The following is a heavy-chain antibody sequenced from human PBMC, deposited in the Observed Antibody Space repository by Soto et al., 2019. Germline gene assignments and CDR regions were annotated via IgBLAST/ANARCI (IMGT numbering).Heavy chain of an antibody. J-gene: IGHJ5*02. D-gene: IGHD6-19*01. CDR1: GGSISSYY. V-gene: IGHV4-59*01. Sequence: QVQLQESGPGLVKPSETLSLTCTVSGGSISSYYWSWIRQPPGKGLEWIGYIYYSGSTNYNPSLKSRVTISVDTSKNQFSLKLSSVTAADTAVYYCARVRVAVAGDNWLDPWGQGTLVTVSS. CDR3: ARVRVAVAGDNWLDP. CDR2: IYYSGST.